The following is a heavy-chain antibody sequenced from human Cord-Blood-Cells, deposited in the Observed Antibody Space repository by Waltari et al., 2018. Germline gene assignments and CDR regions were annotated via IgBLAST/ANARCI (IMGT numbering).Heavy chain of an antibody. D-gene: IGHD5-12*01. CDR2: ISYDGSNK. J-gene: IGHJ4*02. CDR3: AKEYSGYDSFYFDY. V-gene: IGHV3-30*18. CDR1: GFTFSSYG. Sequence: QVQLVESGGGMVQPGRSLRLSCAASGFTFSSYGMHRVRQAPGKGLEWVAVISYDGSNKYYADSVKGRFTISRDNSKNTLYLQMNSLRAEDTAVYYCAKEYSGYDSFYFDYWGQGTLVTVSS.